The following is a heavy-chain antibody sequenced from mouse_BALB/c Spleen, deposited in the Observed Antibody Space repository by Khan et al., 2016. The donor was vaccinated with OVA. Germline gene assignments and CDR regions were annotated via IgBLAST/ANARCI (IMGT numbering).Heavy chain of an antibody. D-gene: IGHD2-14*01. CDR1: GFSLNTYG. Sequence: QVQLKESGPGLVQPSQSLSITCTVSGFSLNTYGIHWIRQSPGKGLEWLGVIRSGGSKDYNGAFISSLSITKDNSTSQVFFKMNSLQADDIAIYYCARNAYMYDFTYWGQGTLVTVSA. CDR2: IRSGGSK. CDR3: ARNAYMYDFTY. J-gene: IGHJ3*01. V-gene: IGHV2-2*01.